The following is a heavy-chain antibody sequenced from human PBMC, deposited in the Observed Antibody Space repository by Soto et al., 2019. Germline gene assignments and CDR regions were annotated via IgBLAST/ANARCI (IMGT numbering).Heavy chain of an antibody. CDR1: GFTFSSYA. V-gene: IGHV3-23*01. J-gene: IGHJ5*02. Sequence: EVQLLESGGDLVQPGGSLRLSCAASGFTFSSYAMSWVRQAPGKGLEWVSGISNRIGRTYYADSVKGRFTISRDNYKNPLYLQMNCLRAEDTAVYYCAKGFSGYNRNWFDPWGQGTLVTVSS. CDR3: AKGFSGYNRNWFDP. CDR2: ISNRIGRT. D-gene: IGHD5-12*01.